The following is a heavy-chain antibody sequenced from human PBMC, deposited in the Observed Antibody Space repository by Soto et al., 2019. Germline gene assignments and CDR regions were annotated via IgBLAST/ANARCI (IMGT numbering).Heavy chain of an antibody. CDR2: ISWNSGSI. Sequence: EVQLVESGGGLVQPGRSLRLSCAASGFTFDDYAMHWVRQAPGKGLEWVSGISWNSGSIGYADSVKGRFTISRDNAKNSLYLQMNSLRAEDTDLYYCAKGLWFGEASYYFDYWGQGTLVTVSS. CDR3: AKGLWFGEASYYFDY. CDR1: GFTFDDYA. D-gene: IGHD3-10*01. V-gene: IGHV3-9*01. J-gene: IGHJ4*02.